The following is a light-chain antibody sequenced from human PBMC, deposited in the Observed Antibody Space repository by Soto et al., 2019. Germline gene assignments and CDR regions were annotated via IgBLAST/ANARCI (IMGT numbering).Light chain of an antibody. V-gene: IGLV2-8*01. CDR2: DVT. J-gene: IGLJ2*01. CDR1: SSDIGAYNF. Sequence: QSALTQPPSASGSPQQSFTVSVTGNSSDIGAYNFVSWYQQHPGKAPKLMIYDVTKRPSGVPDRFSGSKSGNAASLTVSGLQAEDEADYYCSSYAGSNTLIFGGGTKLTVL. CDR3: SSYAGSNTLI.